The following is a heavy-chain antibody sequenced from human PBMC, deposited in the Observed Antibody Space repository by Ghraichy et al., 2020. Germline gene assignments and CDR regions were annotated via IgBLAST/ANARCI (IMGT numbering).Heavy chain of an antibody. D-gene: IGHD3-9*01. CDR3: AGDGAVFSDMGYYFDY. CDR1: GFTFSSYG. V-gene: IGHV3-33*01. J-gene: IGHJ4*02. CDR2: IWYDGSNK. Sequence: GGSLRLSCAASGFTFSSYGMHWVRQAPGKGLEWVAVIWYDGSNKYYADSVKGRFTISRDNYKNTLYLQMNSLRAEDTAVYYCAGDGAVFSDMGYYFDYWGQGTLITVAS.